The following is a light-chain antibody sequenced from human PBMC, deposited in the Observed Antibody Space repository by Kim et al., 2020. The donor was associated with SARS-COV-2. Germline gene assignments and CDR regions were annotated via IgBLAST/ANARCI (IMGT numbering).Light chain of an antibody. J-gene: IGLJ2*01. CDR2: QDN. CDR1: NLRVKY. CDR3: QVWDNIMVV. Sequence: SYELTQPPSVSVSPGETASITCTGDNLRVKYACWYQRKPGHSPVLVIYQDNKRPSGIPERFSGSNSGNTATLTISGTQAMDEADYYCQVWDNIMVVFGAG. V-gene: IGLV3-1*01.